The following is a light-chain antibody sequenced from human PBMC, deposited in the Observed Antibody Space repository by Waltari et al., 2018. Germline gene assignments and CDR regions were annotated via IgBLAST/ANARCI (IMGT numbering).Light chain of an antibody. Sequence: QSVLTQPPSASGTPGQRVTISCSGSSSNIGSHTVNWYQQLPGTATKLLIYSNYQRPSGVPDRFSGSRSGTSASLAISGLQSEDEADYYCAAWDDGLSGRSWVFGGGTKLTVL. CDR3: AAWDDGLSGRSWV. J-gene: IGLJ3*02. V-gene: IGLV1-44*01. CDR2: SNY. CDR1: SSNIGSHT.